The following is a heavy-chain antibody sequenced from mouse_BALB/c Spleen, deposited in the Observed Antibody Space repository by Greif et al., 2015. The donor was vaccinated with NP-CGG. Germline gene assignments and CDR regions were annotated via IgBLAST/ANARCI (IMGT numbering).Heavy chain of an antibody. V-gene: IGHV5-6-5*01. CDR3: ARVEGIYDGYYGWFAY. D-gene: IGHD2-3*01. J-gene: IGHJ3*01. CDR2: ISSGGST. CDR1: GFTFSSYA. Sequence: EVKVEESGGGLVKPGGSLKLSCAASGFTFSSYAMSWVRQAPEKRLEWVASISSGGSTYYPDSVKGRFTISRDNARNILYLQMSSLRSEDTAMYYCARVEGIYDGYYGWFAYWGQGTLVTVSA.